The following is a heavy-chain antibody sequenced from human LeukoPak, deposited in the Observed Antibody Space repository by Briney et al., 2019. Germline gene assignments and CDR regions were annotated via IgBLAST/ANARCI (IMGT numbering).Heavy chain of an antibody. J-gene: IGHJ4*02. CDR1: GFTFSNYA. CDR3: AKDDAWLRFGE. Sequence: GGSLRLSCAASGFTFSNYAMSWVRQAPGKGLEWVSAISGSASSTYHADSVKGRFTISRDNSKNMLYLEVISLTADDTAVYYCAKDDAWLRFGEWSQGTLVTVSS. V-gene: IGHV3-23*01. D-gene: IGHD3-10*01. CDR2: ISGSASST.